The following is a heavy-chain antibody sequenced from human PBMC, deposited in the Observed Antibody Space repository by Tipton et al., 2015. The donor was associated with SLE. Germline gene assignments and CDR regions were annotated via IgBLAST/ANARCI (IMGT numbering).Heavy chain of an antibody. V-gene: IGHV3-7*01. CDR2: IKQDGSES. D-gene: IGHD6-19*01. Sequence: SLRLSCAASGFNFSSYCMSWVRQAPGKGLEWVANIKQDGSESYYVDSVKGRFTVSRDNAKNSLYLQMNSLRAEDTAVYYCATTSIAVVEDYFDNWGQGTLVTVSS. CDR1: GFNFSSYC. CDR3: ATTSIAVVEDYFDN. J-gene: IGHJ4*02.